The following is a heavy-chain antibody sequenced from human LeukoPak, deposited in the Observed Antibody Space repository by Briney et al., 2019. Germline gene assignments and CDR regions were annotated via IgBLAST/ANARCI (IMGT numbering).Heavy chain of an antibody. Sequence: ASVKVSFTASGYPFSIYDVNWVRQAAGQGLEWLGWMNPNGIAAGYSQKFQDRVTLTMDTSTSTAYLELSSLRSEDTAVYYCARGRLITLWGQGTLVTVSS. CDR1: GYPFSIYD. J-gene: IGHJ4*02. V-gene: IGHV1-8*01. D-gene: IGHD3-16*01. CDR3: ARGRLITL. CDR2: MNPNGIAA.